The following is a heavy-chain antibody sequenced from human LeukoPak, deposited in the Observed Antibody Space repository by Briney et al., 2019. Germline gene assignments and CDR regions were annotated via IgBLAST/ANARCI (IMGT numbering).Heavy chain of an antibody. V-gene: IGHV5-51*01. CDR3: ARGPYAYTSSATLGSYNWFDP. CDR1: GYSFPNYW. CDR2: IYPGDSDT. Sequence: GESLKISCKGSGYSFPNYWIGWVRQMPGKGLEWMGIIYPGDSDTRYSPSFQDQATISVDKSISTAYLQWSSLKASDTAMYYCARGPYAYTSSATLGSYNWFDPWGQGSLVTVSS. D-gene: IGHD2-2*02. J-gene: IGHJ5*02.